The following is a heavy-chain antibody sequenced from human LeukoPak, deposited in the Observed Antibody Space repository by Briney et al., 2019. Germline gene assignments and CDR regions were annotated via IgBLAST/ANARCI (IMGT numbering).Heavy chain of an antibody. D-gene: IGHD2-2*01. CDR1: GGSISSYY. Sequence: SETLSLTCTVSGGSISSYYWSWIRQPPGKGLEWIGYIYYSGSTNYNPSLKSRVTISVDTSKNQFSLKLSSVTAADTAVYYCAPSARYCSSTSCPYWGQGTLVTVSS. V-gene: IGHV4-59*08. J-gene: IGHJ4*02. CDR2: IYYSGST. CDR3: APSARYCSSTSCPY.